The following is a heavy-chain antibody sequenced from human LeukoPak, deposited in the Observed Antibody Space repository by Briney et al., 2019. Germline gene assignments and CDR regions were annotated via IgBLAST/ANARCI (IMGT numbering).Heavy chain of an antibody. CDR2: ISSNSANI. D-gene: IGHD3-10*01. CDR3: AREAYGSGNYPFDY. V-gene: IGHV3-21*01. J-gene: IGHJ4*02. Sequence: PGGSLRLSCSASGLTFTKYSMNWVRQAPGKGLEWVSSISSNSANIYYADSVKGRFTISRDNAKNSLYLQMNSLRAEDTAVYYCAREAYGSGNYPFDYWGQGTLATVSS. CDR1: GLTFTKYS.